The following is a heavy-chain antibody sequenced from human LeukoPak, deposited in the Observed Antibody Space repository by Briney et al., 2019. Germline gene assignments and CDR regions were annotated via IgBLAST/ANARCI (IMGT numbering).Heavy chain of an antibody. D-gene: IGHD3-10*01. V-gene: IGHV4-38-2*02. CDR2: IYHSGGT. CDR3: ARAATYYYGSGSNNWFDP. Sequence: SETLSLTCTVSGYSISSGYYWGWIRQPPGKGLEWIGSIYHSGGTYYKPSLKSRVTTSVDTSKNQFSLKLSSVTAADTAVYYCARAATYYYGSGSNNWFDPWGQGTLVTVSS. J-gene: IGHJ5*02. CDR1: GYSISSGYY.